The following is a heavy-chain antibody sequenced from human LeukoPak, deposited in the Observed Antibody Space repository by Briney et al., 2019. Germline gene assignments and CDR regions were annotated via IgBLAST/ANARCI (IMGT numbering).Heavy chain of an antibody. D-gene: IGHD6-6*01. J-gene: IGHJ4*02. CDR3: ARAMSIAARLQTIFDY. Sequence: ASVKVSCKASGYSFTSNVISWVRQAPGQGLEWMGWISAYNGNTNYAQKLQGRVTMTTDTSTSTAYMELRSLRSDDTAVHYCARAMSIAARLQTIFDYWGQGTLVTVSS. V-gene: IGHV1-18*01. CDR2: ISAYNGNT. CDR1: GYSFTSNV.